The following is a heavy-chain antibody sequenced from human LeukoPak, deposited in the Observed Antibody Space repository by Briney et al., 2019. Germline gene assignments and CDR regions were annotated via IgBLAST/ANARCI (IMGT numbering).Heavy chain of an antibody. CDR3: ARHSPGRELRVATLPGQQLPGDWFDP. V-gene: IGHV7-4-1*02. CDR1: GYTFTSYA. J-gene: IGHJ5*02. D-gene: IGHD6-13*01. CDR2: INTNTGNP. Sequence: ASVKVSCKASGYTFTSYAMNWVRQAPGQGLEWMGWINTNTGNPTYAQGFTGRFVFSLDTSVSTAYLQISSLKAEDTAVYYCARHSPGRELRVATLPGQQLPGDWFDPWGQGTLVTVSS.